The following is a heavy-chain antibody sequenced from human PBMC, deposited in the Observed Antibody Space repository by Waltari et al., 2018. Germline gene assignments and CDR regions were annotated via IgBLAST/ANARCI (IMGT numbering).Heavy chain of an antibody. J-gene: IGHJ3*02. D-gene: IGHD1-26*01. CDR2: IIPSFGTA. CDR3: ARDVKRVVGAAPTFDI. CDR1: GGTFSSYA. Sequence: QVQLVQSGAAVKKPGSSVKVSCKASGGTFSSYAISWVRQATGQGLEWMGGIIPSFGTANYAQKFQGRVTITTDESTSTAYMELSSLRSEDTAVYYCARDVKRVVGAAPTFDIWGQGTMVTVSS. V-gene: IGHV1-69*05.